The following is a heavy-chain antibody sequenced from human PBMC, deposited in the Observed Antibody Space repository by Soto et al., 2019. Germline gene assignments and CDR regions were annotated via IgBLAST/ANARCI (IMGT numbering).Heavy chain of an antibody. V-gene: IGHV1-3*01. D-gene: IGHD2-15*01. Sequence: ASVKVSCKASGYTFTTHAIYWVRQAPGQRPEWMGWINPANGNTKYSPKFQDRLRITRDTSANTAYMELRSLQSEDTALYFCGREGNSFFCEVVGWFDPWGPGTLVTVSS. CDR3: GREGNSFFCEVVGWFDP. J-gene: IGHJ5*02. CDR2: INPANGNT. CDR1: GYTFTTHA.